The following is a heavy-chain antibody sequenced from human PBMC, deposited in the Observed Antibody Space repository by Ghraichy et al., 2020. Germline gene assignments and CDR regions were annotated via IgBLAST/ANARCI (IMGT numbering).Heavy chain of an antibody. D-gene: IGHD6-13*01. CDR3: AKHSSSYDYYYYMDV. CDR1: GFTFSSYA. V-gene: IGHV3-23*01. J-gene: IGHJ6*03. Sequence: GGSLRLSCAASGFTFSSYAMSWVRQAPGKGLEWVSAISGSGGSTYYADSVKGRFTISRDNSKNTLYLQMNSLRAEDTAVYYCAKHSSSYDYYYYMDVWGKGTTVTVSS. CDR2: ISGSGGST.